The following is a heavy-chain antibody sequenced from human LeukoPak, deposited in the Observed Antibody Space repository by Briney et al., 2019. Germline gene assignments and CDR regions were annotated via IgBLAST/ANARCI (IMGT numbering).Heavy chain of an antibody. J-gene: IGHJ5*02. Sequence: DSVKVSCTASGYTFTSYGISWVRQAPGQGLEWMGWIYDYNGNTNYAHHLKGRITMITDTSKHLSHKERTSLASDATAVYYGGRFITAGELLQYNCFDPWGQGTMVTVSS. V-gene: IGHV1-18*01. CDR3: GRFITAGELLQYNCFDP. D-gene: IGHD1-26*01. CDR2: IYDYNGNT. CDR1: GYTFTSYG.